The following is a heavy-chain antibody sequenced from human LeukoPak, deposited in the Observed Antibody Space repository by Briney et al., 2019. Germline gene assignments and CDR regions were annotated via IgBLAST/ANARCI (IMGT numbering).Heavy chain of an antibody. V-gene: IGHV1-69*02. CDR3: ARGGRCSSTSCYTSAEYFQH. D-gene: IGHD2-2*02. J-gene: IGHJ1*01. Sequence: ASVKVSCTASGGTFSSYTISWVRQAPGQGLEWMGRIIPILGIANYAQKFQGRVTITADKSTSTAYMELSSLRSEDTAVYYCARGGRCSSTSCYTSAEYFQHWGQGTLVTVSS. CDR2: IIPILGIA. CDR1: GGTFSSYT.